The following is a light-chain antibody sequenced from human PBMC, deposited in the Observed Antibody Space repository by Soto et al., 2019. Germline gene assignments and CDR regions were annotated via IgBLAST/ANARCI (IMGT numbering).Light chain of an antibody. CDR3: ASWDDIVSGWV. CDR1: SSNIGRDY. V-gene: IGLV1-47*01. J-gene: IGLJ3*02. Sequence: QSVLTQPPSVSGTPGQRVNISCSGSSSNIGRDYVYWYQQFPGTAPKLLIYRGNQRPSGVPDRFSGSKSGTSASLAISGLRSDDESDYYCASWDDIVSGWVFGGGTQLTVL. CDR2: RGN.